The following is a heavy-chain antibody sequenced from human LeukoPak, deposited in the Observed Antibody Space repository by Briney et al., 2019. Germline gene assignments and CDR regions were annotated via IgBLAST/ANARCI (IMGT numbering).Heavy chain of an antibody. V-gene: IGHV3-48*01. D-gene: IGHD3-3*01. CDR1: GFTFSSYS. J-gene: IGHJ6*03. CDR3: ARRTTIFGVGYYMDV. Sequence: PVGSLRLSCAASGFTFSSYSMNWVRQAPGKGLEWVSYISDSGTTIYYADSVKGRFTISRSSAWSSLYLQMSSLRAEDTAVYYCARRTTIFGVGYYMDVWGKGTTVTVSS. CDR2: ISDSGTTI.